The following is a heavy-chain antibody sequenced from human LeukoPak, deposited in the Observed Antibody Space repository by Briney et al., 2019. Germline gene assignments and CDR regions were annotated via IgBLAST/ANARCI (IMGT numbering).Heavy chain of an antibody. V-gene: IGHV1-18*01. D-gene: IGHD5-12*01. J-gene: IGHJ4*02. CDR1: GYTFTSYG. Sequence: ASVKVSCKASGYTFTSYGISWVRQAPGQGLEWVGWISAYNGNTNYAQKFLGRVSMTADTSTSTAYMELRSLTSDDTAVYYCARSGRGTYYYFDLWGLGTLVTVSS. CDR2: ISAYNGNT. CDR3: ARSGRGTYYYFDL.